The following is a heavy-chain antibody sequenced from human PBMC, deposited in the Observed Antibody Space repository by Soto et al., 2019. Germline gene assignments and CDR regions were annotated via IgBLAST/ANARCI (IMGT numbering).Heavy chain of an antibody. V-gene: IGHV3-73*01. CDR3: TRLGGGYYDILTGYYTDGGDY. Sequence: PGGSLRLSCAASGFTFSGSAMHWVRQASGKGLEWVGRIRSKANSYATAYAASVKGRFTISRDDSKNTAYLQMNSLKTEDTAVYYCTRLGGGYYDILTGYYTDGGDYWGQGTLVTVSS. CDR2: IRSKANSYAT. D-gene: IGHD3-9*01. J-gene: IGHJ4*02. CDR1: GFTFSGSA.